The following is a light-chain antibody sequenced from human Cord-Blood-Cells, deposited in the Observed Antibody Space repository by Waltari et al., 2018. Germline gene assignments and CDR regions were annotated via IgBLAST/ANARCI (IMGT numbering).Light chain of an antibody. V-gene: IGLV2-23*01. J-gene: IGLJ3*02. Sequence: QSALTQPASVSGSPGQSITISCTGTSSDVGSYNLVSWYQQHPGKAPKLMIYEGSKRPSGVSNRVSGYQYGNTASRTVSGLQAEDEADYYCCSYAGSSTWVFGGGTKLTVL. CDR3: CSYAGSSTWV. CDR2: EGS. CDR1: SSDVGSYNL.